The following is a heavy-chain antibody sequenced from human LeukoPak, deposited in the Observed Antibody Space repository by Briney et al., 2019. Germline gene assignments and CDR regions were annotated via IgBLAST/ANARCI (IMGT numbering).Heavy chain of an antibody. J-gene: IGHJ3*02. CDR1: GGSISSGDYY. V-gene: IGHV4-30-4*08. D-gene: IGHD3-10*01. Sequence: SQTLSLTCTVSGGSISSGDYYWSWIRQPPGKGLEWIGYIYYSGSTYYNPSLKSRVTISVDTSKNQFSLKLSSVTAADTAVYYCASDRGGKEASDICGQGTMVTVSS. CDR3: ASDRGGKEASDI. CDR2: IYYSGST.